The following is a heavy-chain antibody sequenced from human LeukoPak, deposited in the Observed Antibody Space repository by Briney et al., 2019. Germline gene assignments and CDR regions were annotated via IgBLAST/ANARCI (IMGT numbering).Heavy chain of an antibody. CDR2: IDCSGSP. CDR1: SGSINSVSYY. D-gene: IGHD2-8*02. CDR3: ARLRHIHNAYWYFDY. V-gene: IGHV4-39*01. J-gene: IGHJ4*02. Sequence: SETLSLTCTVSSGSINSVSYYWGWIRQPPGKGLEWIMSIDCSGSPYFNPSLKSRVTISVATSKDQFSLKLSSVTAADTALYYCARLRHIHNAYWYFDYWGQGTLVPVSS.